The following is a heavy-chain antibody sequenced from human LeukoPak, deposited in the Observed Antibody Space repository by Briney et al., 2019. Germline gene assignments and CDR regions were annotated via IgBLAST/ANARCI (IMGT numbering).Heavy chain of an antibody. CDR1: GFTFSDHY. CDR2: ISRTGDTI. CDR3: ARGSGYSGYVAY. V-gene: IGHV3-11*01. D-gene: IGHD5-12*01. Sequence: GGSLRLSCAASGFTFSDHYMSWIRQAPGKGLEWVSYISRTGDTIYYADSVKGRFTISRVTAKNSLYLQMNSLRAEDTAVYYCARGSGYSGYVAYWGQGTLVTVSS. J-gene: IGHJ4*02.